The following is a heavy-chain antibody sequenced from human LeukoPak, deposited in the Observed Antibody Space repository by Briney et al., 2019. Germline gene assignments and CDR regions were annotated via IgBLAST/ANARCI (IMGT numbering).Heavy chain of an antibody. J-gene: IGHJ4*02. Sequence: GASVTVSCKASGYTFTGYYMHWVRQAPGQGLEWMGWINPNSGGTNYARKFQGRVTMTGDTSISTAYMELSRLRSDDTAVYYCAREWYCSSTSCSDYWGQGTLVTVSS. CDR2: INPNSGGT. CDR3: AREWYCSSTSCSDY. D-gene: IGHD2-2*01. V-gene: IGHV1-2*02. CDR1: GYTFTGYY.